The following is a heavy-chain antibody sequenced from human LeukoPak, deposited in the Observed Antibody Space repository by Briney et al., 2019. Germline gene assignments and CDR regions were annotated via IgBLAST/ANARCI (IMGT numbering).Heavy chain of an antibody. CDR2: IKQDGSMK. D-gene: IGHD3-3*01. Sequence: GGALILACSASGFTLTTYLRDWVRQAPGKGRAWVGNIKQDGSMKTSVNSVRGRFNISRDNGQNSVYLQMNTLRVEDTAVYYCTRDFVFWGQGTLVTASS. CDR1: GFTLTTYL. V-gene: IGHV3-7*01. CDR3: TRDFVF. J-gene: IGHJ4*02.